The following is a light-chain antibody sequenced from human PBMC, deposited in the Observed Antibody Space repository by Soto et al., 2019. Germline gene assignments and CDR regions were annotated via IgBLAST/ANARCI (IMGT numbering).Light chain of an antibody. Sequence: DIVMTQSPLSLPVTPGEPASISCRSSQSLQHSNGYNYLDWYLQKPGQSPQILIYLASNRASGVPDRFSGSGSGTDFTLKISRVEAEDVGVYYCMQALPTPAFGQGTKVEIK. V-gene: IGKV2-28*01. J-gene: IGKJ1*01. CDR2: LAS. CDR3: MQALPTPA. CDR1: QSLQHSNGYNY.